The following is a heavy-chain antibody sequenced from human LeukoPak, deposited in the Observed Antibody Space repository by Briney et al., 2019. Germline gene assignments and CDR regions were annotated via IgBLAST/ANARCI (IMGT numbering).Heavy chain of an antibody. V-gene: IGHV4-59*01. CDR1: GGSISSYY. CDR2: IYYSGST. J-gene: IGHJ4*02. D-gene: IGHD3-10*01. CDR3: ARVKYYYGSGTFDY. Sequence: SETLSLTCTVSGGSISSYYWSWIRQPPGKGLEWIGYIYYSGSTNYNPSLKSRVTISVDTSNNQFSLKLSSVTAADTAVYYCARVKYYYGSGTFDYWGQGTLVTVSS.